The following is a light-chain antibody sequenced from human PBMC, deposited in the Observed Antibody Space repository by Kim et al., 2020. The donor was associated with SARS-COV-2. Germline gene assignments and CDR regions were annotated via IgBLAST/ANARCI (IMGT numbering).Light chain of an antibody. Sequence: DIVMTQSPLSLPVTPGEPASISCRSSQSLLHSNGNNYLAWYLQKPGQSPQLLIYLGSNRASGVPDRFSGSGSGTDFTLKISRVEAEDVGVYYCMQDLQTPLTFGGGTKVDIK. J-gene: IGKJ4*01. CDR2: LGS. CDR3: MQDLQTPLT. CDR1: QSLLHSNGNNY. V-gene: IGKV2-28*01.